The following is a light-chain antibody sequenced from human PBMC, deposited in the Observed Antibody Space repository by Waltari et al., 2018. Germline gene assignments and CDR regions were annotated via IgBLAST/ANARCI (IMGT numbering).Light chain of an antibody. CDR3: SAWDSSLSVWV. V-gene: IGLV10-54*04. CDR1: SNNVGNQG. CDR2: RNN. Sequence: QAGLTQPPSVSKGLRQTATLTCTGHSNNVGNQGATWLHQHQGHPPKLLSYRNNNRPSGISERFSASRSGNTASLTITGLQPEDEADYYCSAWDSSLSVWVFGGGTKLTVL. J-gene: IGLJ3*02.